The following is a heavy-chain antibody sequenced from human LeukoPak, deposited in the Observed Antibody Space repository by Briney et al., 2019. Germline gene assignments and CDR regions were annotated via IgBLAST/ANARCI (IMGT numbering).Heavy chain of an antibody. D-gene: IGHD6-25*01. CDR1: GYTFTSYY. CDR3: ARVGSTAATADY. J-gene: IGHJ4*02. CDR2: INPRGGST. V-gene: IGHV1-46*01. Sequence: SVKVSCKASGYTFTSYYLHWMRQAPGQPREGMGIINPRGGSTDYAQKFQGRITMTSDPSTSTVYMELNSLRSDDTAVYFCARVGSTAATADYWGKGTLVTVSS.